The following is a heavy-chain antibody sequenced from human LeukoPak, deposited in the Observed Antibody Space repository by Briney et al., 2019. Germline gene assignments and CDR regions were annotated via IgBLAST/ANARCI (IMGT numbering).Heavy chain of an antibody. D-gene: IGHD5-18*01. V-gene: IGHV3-7*01. J-gene: IGHJ4*02. CDR1: GSTFENYW. CDR3: ARWAGVTDQ. CDR2: IKQDGSVE. Sequence: QPGWSLPLSCAASGSTFENYWMSWGRQVPRKGPGGVANIKQDGSVEHYWDSVKGRFTISRDNAKNSLFLEMNSLIAEDTAVYYCARWAGVTDQWGQGTLVTVSS.